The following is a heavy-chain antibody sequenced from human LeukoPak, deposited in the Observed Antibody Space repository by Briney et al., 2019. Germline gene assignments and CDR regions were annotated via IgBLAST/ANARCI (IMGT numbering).Heavy chain of an antibody. CDR2: ISSSGSTI. CDR1: GFTFSSYE. Sequence: GGSLRLSSAASGFTFSSYEMNWVRQAPGKGLEWVSYISSSGSTIYYADSVKGRFTISRDNAKNSLYLQMNGLRAEDTAVYYCARVPLPGYSKGDYWGQGTLVTVSS. CDR3: ARVPLPGYSKGDY. D-gene: IGHD4-11*01. V-gene: IGHV3-48*03. J-gene: IGHJ4*02.